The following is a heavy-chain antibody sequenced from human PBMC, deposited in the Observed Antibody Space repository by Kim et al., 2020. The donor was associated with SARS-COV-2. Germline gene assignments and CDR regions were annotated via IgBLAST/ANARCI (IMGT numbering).Heavy chain of an antibody. D-gene: IGHD3-10*01. Sequence: YYADSVKGRFSISRDDSKNTLYLQMNSLRAEDTAVYYCAKDGSGRPFDYWGQGTLVTVSS. J-gene: IGHJ4*02. V-gene: IGHV3-23*01. CDR3: AKDGSGRPFDY.